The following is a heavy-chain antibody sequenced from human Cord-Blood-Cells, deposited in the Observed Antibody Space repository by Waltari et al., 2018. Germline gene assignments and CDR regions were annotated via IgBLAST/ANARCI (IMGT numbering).Heavy chain of an antibody. CDR1: GYSISSGYY. Sequence: QVQLQESGPGLVKPSETLSLTCAVSGYSISSGYYWGWIRQPPGKGLEWIGSIYHSGGTYYNPSLKSRVTISVDTSKNQFSLKLSSVTAADTAVYYCAREGEVVPAAADYWGQGTLVTVSS. CDR3: AREGEVVPAAADY. D-gene: IGHD2-2*01. V-gene: IGHV4-38-2*02. CDR2: IYHSGGT. J-gene: IGHJ4*02.